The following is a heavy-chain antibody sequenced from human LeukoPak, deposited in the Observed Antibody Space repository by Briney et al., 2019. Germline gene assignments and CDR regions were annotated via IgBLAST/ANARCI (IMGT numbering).Heavy chain of an antibody. CDR3: ARVVDTAMGPTDY. J-gene: IGHJ4*02. D-gene: IGHD5-18*01. CDR1: GYTFTDYY. Sequence: ASVKVSCKASGYTFTDYYMHWVRQAPGQGLEWMGWINPNSGGTNYAQKFQGRVTMTRDTSISTAYMELSRLRSDDTAVYYCARVVDTAMGPTDYWGQGTLVTVSS. V-gene: IGHV1-2*02. CDR2: INPNSGGT.